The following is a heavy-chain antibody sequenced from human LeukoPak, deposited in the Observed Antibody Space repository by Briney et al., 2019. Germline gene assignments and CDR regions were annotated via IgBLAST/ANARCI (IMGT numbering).Heavy chain of an antibody. J-gene: IGHJ4*02. CDR3: ARVALSGLYYFDN. D-gene: IGHD5/OR15-5a*01. V-gene: IGHV4-4*07. Sequence: SETLSLTCTVSGGSISNYYWSWIRQPAGKGLEWIGRISTSGSTNYNPSLKSRVTISVDKSRNQFSLKLSSVTAADTAVYCCARVALSGLYYFDNWGQGTLVTVSS. CDR1: GGSISNYY. CDR2: ISTSGST.